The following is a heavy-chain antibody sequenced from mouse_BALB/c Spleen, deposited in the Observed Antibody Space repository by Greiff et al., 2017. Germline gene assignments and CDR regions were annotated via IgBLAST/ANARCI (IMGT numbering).Heavy chain of an antibody. CDR1: GFTFSSYA. J-gene: IGHJ1*01. CDR3: ARHGHYYGDWYFDV. D-gene: IGHD1-2*01. CDR2: ISSGGSYT. V-gene: IGHV5-9-3*01. Sequence: EVKLMESGGGLVKPGGSLKLSCAASGFTFSSYAMSWVRQTPEKRLEWVATISSGGSYTYYPDSVKGRFTISRDNAKNTLYLQMSSLRSEDTAMYYCARHGHYYGDWYFDVWGAGTTVTVSS.